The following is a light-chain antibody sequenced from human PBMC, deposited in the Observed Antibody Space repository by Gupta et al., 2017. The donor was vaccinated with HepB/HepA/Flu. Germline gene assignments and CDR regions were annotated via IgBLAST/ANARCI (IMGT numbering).Light chain of an antibody. CDR3: MQAPQSGWR. CDR2: LGS. CDR1: QSLLHHNGFNY. Sequence: DIVMTQSPLSLPVTPGEPASISCRSSQSLLHHNGFNYLEWYLQKPGQSPQLLIYLGSDRASGVPDRYSGRASGTDFTLKMSRVAAENVGVYYFMQAPQSGWRFGQGTKEHIK. V-gene: IGKV2-28*01. J-gene: IGKJ1*01.